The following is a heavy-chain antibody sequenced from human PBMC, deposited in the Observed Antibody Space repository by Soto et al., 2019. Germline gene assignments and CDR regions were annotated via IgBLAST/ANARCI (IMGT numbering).Heavy chain of an antibody. CDR2: IIPIFGTA. D-gene: IGHD6-13*01. CDR1: GGTFSSYP. Sequence: QVQLVQSGAEVKKPGSSVKVSCKACGGTFSSYPISWVRQAPGQGLEWMGGIIPIFGTANYAQKFQGRVTITADESTSTAYRELSSLRSEDTALYYCARQRQELVGIFVYWGQRTLVTVSS. J-gene: IGHJ4*02. V-gene: IGHV1-69*01. CDR3: ARQRQELVGIFVY.